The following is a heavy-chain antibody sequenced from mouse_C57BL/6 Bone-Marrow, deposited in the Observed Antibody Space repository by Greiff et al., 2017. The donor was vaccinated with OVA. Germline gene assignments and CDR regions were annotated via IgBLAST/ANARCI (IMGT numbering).Heavy chain of an antibody. Sequence: VQLQQSGPELVKPGASVKISCKASSYAFSSSWMNWVKQRPGKGLEWIGRIYPGDGDTNYNGKFKGKATLTADKSSSTTYMQLSSLTSEDSAVYFCARTSYGYDPYYFDYWGQGTTLTVSS. CDR2: IYPGDGDT. V-gene: IGHV1-82*01. D-gene: IGHD2-2*01. J-gene: IGHJ2*01. CDR1: SYAFSSSW. CDR3: ARTSYGYDPYYFDY.